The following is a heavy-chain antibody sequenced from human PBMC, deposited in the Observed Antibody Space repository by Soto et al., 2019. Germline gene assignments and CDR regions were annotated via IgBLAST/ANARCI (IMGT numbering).Heavy chain of an antibody. CDR1: GYSISSGYY. V-gene: IGHV4-38-2*01. CDR3: ARYWSGYKT. J-gene: IGHJ5*02. D-gene: IGHD3-3*01. CDR2: IYHSGST. Sequence: SETLSLTCAVSGYSISSGYYWGWIRQPPGKGLEWIGSIYHSGSTYYNPSLKSRVTISVDTSKNQFSLKLSSVTAADTAVYYCARYWSGYKTWGQGTLVTVSS.